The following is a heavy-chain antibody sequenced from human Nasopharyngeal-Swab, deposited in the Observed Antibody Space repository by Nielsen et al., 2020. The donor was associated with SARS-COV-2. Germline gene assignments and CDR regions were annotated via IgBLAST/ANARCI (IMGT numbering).Heavy chain of an antibody. J-gene: IGHJ4*02. CDR1: GFTFSSYS. Sequence: ESLKISCAASGFTFSSYSMNWVRQAPGKGLEWVSSISSSSSYIYYADSVKGRFTISRDNAKNSLYLQMNSLRAEDTAVYYCARDGLYSAGGNWGQGTLVTVSS. D-gene: IGHD5-18*01. CDR2: ISSSSSYI. CDR3: ARDGLYSAGGN. V-gene: IGHV3-21*01.